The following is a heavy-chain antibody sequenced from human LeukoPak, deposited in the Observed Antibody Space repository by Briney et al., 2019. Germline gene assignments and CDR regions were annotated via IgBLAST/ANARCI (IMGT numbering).Heavy chain of an antibody. Sequence: GGSLRLSCAASGFTLSGHWMHWFRQPPGKGLAWVSRNKYDGSESYYADSVKGRFTISRDNAKNSLYLQMNSLRAEDTAVYHCAIDRATAGIFDYWGQGALVTVSS. V-gene: IGHV3-74*01. CDR1: GFTLSGHW. D-gene: IGHD6-13*01. CDR3: AIDRATAGIFDY. J-gene: IGHJ4*02. CDR2: NKYDGSES.